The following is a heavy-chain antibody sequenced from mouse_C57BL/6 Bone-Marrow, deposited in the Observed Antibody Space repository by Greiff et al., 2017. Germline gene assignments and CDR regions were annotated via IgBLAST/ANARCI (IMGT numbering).Heavy chain of an antibody. CDR3: AKKERKGAMDY. J-gene: IGHJ4*01. Sequence: VKLQESGPGLVQPSQSLSITCTVSGFSLTSYGVHWVRQSPGQGLEWLGVIWRGGSTDYNAAFMSRLSITKDNSKSQVFFKMNSLQADDTAIYYCAKKERKGAMDYWGQGTSVTVSS. CDR2: IWRGGST. CDR1: GFSLTSYG. V-gene: IGHV2-5*01.